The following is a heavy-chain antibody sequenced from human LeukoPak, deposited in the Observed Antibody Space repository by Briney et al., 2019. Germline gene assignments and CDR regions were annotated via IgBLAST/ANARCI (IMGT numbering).Heavy chain of an antibody. J-gene: IGHJ5*02. CDR3: ATSRFSGGLGRFDP. CDR1: GGSISSSSYY. D-gene: IGHD3-10*01. V-gene: IGHV4-61*02. CDR2: IYTSGST. Sequence: SETLSLTCTVSGGSISSSSYYWNWIRQPAGKGLEWIGRIYTSGSTIYNPSLKSRVTISVDTSKNQVSLKLSSVTAADTAVYYCATSRFSGGLGRFDPWGQGTLVTVSS.